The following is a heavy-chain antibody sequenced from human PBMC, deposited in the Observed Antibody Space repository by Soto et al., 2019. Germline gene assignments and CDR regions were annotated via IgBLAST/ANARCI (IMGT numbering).Heavy chain of an antibody. D-gene: IGHD3-22*01. Sequence: SETLSLTGTVSGGSVSSGSYYWSWIRRPPGKGLEWIGYIYYSGSTNYNPSLKSRVTISVDTSKNQFSLKLSSVTAADTAVYYCARVKGDDSSGYYPLFDYWGQGTLVTVSS. CDR3: ARVKGDDSSGYYPLFDY. CDR2: IYYSGST. J-gene: IGHJ4*02. CDR1: GGSVSSGSYY. V-gene: IGHV4-61*01.